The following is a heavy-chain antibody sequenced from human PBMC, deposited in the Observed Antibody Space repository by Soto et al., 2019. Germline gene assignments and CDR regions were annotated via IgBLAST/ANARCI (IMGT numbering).Heavy chain of an antibody. V-gene: IGHV5-51*01. CDR3: ARQYYDSSRYPRPSDY. Sequence: GESLTISCKGSGYSFTSYWIGWVRQMPGKGLEWMGIIYPGDSDTRYSPSFQGQVTISADKSISTAYLHWSSLKASDTAMYYCARQYYDSSRYPRPSDYWGQGTLVSVSS. J-gene: IGHJ4*02. CDR2: IYPGDSDT. CDR1: GYSFTSYW. D-gene: IGHD3-22*01.